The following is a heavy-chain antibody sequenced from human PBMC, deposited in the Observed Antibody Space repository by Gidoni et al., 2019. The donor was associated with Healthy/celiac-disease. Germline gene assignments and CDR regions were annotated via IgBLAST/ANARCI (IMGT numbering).Heavy chain of an antibody. CDR2: IYYSGST. Sequence: QLQLQESGPGLVKPSETLSLTCTVSGGSISSSSYYWGWIRQPPGKGLEWIGSIYYSGSTYYNPSLKSRVTISVDTSKNQFSLKLSSVTAADTAVYYCARAPTAMVTSGFNWGQGTLVTVSS. V-gene: IGHV4-39*01. CDR1: GGSISSSSYY. CDR3: ARAPTAMVTSGFN. D-gene: IGHD5-18*01. J-gene: IGHJ4*02.